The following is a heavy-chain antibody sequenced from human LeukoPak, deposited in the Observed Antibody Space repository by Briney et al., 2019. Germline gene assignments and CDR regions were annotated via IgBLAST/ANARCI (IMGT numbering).Heavy chain of an antibody. CDR2: ISSSSSYR. J-gene: IGHJ4*02. V-gene: IGHV3-21*01. D-gene: IGHD2-21*01. CDR3: ARDSPNEAILWWSIDY. CDR1: GFTFSSYS. Sequence: GGSLRLSCAASGFTFSSYSMNWVRQAPGKGLEWVSSISSSSSYRYYEESVKGRFSISRDNARNSLYLQMNSLRAEDTAVYYCARDSPNEAILWWSIDYWGQGTLVTVSS.